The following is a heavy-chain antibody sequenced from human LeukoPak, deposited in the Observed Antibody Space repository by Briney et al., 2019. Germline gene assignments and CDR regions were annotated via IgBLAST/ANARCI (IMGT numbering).Heavy chain of an antibody. D-gene: IGHD3-22*01. CDR2: ISGSGGST. Sequence: GGSLRLSCAASGFTFSSYAMSWVRQAPGKGLAWVSAISGSGGSTYYADSVKRRFTISRDNSKNTLYLQMNSLRAEDTAVYYCAKGLRFSYYDSSGYYGAIGRYAFDIWGQGTMVTVSS. V-gene: IGHV3-23*01. J-gene: IGHJ3*02. CDR3: AKGLRFSYYDSSGYYGAIGRYAFDI. CDR1: GFTFSSYA.